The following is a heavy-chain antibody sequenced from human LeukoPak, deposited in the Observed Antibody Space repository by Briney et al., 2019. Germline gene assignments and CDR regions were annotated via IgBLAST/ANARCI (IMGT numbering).Heavy chain of an antibody. V-gene: IGHV3-23*01. CDR2: ISGSGGST. D-gene: IGHD7-27*01. J-gene: IGHJ4*02. Sequence: GGPLRLSCAASGFTFSSYAMSWVRQAPGKGLEWVSAISGSGGSTYYADSVKGRFTISGDNSKNTLYLQMNSLRAEDTAVYYCAKGLTHWAQFDYWGQGTLVTVSS. CDR3: AKGLTHWAQFDY. CDR1: GFTFSSYA.